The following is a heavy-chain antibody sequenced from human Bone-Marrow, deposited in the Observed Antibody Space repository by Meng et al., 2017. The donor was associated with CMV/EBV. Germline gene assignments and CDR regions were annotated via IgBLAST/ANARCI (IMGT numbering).Heavy chain of an antibody. CDR1: GDSISSGDYY. Sequence: SCAVSGDSISSGDYYWSWIRQPPGKGLEWIGYIYSSGSTYYNPALRSRVTISLDTHNNQFSLKLSSVTATDTAMYYCAGYVVTIFGAVVPEYFQHWGQGTLVTVSS. V-gene: IGHV4-30-4*08. D-gene: IGHD3-3*01. CDR2: IYSSGST. J-gene: IGHJ1*01. CDR3: AGYVVTIFGAVVPEYFQH.